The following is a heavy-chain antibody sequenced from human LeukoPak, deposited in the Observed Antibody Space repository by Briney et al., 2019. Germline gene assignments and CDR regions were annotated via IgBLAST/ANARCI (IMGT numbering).Heavy chain of an antibody. CDR2: IYYSGST. J-gene: IGHJ3*02. CDR3: ARDGSTRWLQLEGFAFDI. Sequence: SETLSLTCTVSGGSISSSSYYWGWIRQPPGKGLEWIGSIYYSGSTYYNPSLKSRVTISVDTSKNQFSLKLSSVTAADTAVYYCARDGSTRWLQLEGFAFDIWGQGTMVTVSS. D-gene: IGHD5-24*01. V-gene: IGHV4-39*07. CDR1: GGSISSSSYY.